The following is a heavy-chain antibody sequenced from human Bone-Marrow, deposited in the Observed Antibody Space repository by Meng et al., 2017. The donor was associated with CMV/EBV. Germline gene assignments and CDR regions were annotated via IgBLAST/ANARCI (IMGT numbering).Heavy chain of an antibody. CDR3: ARDRAGGGSYLDY. V-gene: IGHV4-39*07. D-gene: IGHD1-26*01. Sequence: LRLSCTVSGGSISSSSYYWGWIRQPPGKGLEWIGSIYYSGSTYYNPSLKSRVTISVDASKNQFSLKLSSVTAADTAVYYCARDRAGGGSYLDYWGQGTLVTVSS. CDR2: IYYSGST. CDR1: GGSISSSSYY. J-gene: IGHJ4*02.